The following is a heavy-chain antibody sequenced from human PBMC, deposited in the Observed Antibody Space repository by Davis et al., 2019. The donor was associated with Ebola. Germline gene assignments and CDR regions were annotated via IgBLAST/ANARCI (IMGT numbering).Heavy chain of an antibody. D-gene: IGHD3-3*01. CDR2: VSHSERER. CDR1: GFIFRNYA. J-gene: IGHJ4*02. Sequence: GESLKISCAASGFIFRNYAMHWVRQAPGKGLEWVAVVSHSERERFYADSVKGRFTISRDNSENTLYLQMNSLTADDTSLYYCARAGFDEVLDYWGKGTRSPSPQ. V-gene: IGHV3-30*04. CDR3: ARAGFDEVLDY.